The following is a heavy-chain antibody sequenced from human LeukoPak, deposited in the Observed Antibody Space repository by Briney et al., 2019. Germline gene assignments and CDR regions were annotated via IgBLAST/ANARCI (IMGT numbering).Heavy chain of an antibody. J-gene: IGHJ6*03. D-gene: IGHD2-2*03. CDR3: ARVDRYYYYMDV. V-gene: IGHV1-2*02. Sequence: ASVKVSCKASGYTFTGYYMHWVRQAPGQGLEWMGWINPNSGGTNYAQKFQGRVTMTRDTSISTAYMELSRLRSEDTAVYYCARVDRYYYYMDVWGKGTTVTVSS. CDR1: GYTFTGYY. CDR2: INPNSGGT.